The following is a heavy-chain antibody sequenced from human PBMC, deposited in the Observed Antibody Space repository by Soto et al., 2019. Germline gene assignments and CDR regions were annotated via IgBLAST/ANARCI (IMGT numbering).Heavy chain of an antibody. Sequence: PGGTLTLSCAASGFTFSSYGMHWVRQAPGKGMEWVAVISYDGSNKYYADPVKGRFTISRDNSKNTLYLQMHSLRAEDTAVYYCANYDVGATSPFDYWGQGTLVTVSS. CDR3: ANYDVGATSPFDY. J-gene: IGHJ4*02. CDR2: ISYDGSNK. CDR1: GFTFSSYG. D-gene: IGHD1-26*01. V-gene: IGHV3-30*18.